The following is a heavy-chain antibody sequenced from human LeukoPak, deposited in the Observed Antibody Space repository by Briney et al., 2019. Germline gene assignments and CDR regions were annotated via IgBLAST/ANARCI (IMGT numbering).Heavy chain of an antibody. J-gene: IGHJ6*04. CDR2: ISSSGSTI. D-gene: IGHD1-14*01. V-gene: IGHV3-48*03. CDR1: GFTFSSYE. Sequence: GGSLRLSCAASGFTFSSYEMNWVRQAPGKGLEWVSYISSSGSTIYYADPVKGRFTISRDNAKNSLYLQMNSLRAEDTAVYYCARDRNYYYYGMDVWGKGTTVTVSS. CDR3: ARDRNYYYYGMDV.